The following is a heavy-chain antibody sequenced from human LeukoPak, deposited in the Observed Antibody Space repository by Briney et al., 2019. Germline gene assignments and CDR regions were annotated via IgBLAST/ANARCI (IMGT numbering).Heavy chain of an antibody. CDR3: TTDGTNRDYGDYVGAFDI. CDR2: IKSKTDGGTT. D-gene: IGHD4-17*01. V-gene: IGHV3-15*01. CDR1: GFTFSDYY. J-gene: IGHJ3*02. Sequence: PGGPLRLSCAASGFTFSDYYMSWIRQAPGKGLEWVGRIKSKTDGGTTDYAAPVKGRFAISRDDSKNTLYLQMNSLKTEDTAVYYCTTDGTNRDYGDYVGAFDIWGQGTMVTVSS.